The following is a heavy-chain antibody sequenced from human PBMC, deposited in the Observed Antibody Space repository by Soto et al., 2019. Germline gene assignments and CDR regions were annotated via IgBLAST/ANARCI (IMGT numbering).Heavy chain of an antibody. V-gene: IGHV1-18*04. Sequence: GASVKVSCKASGYTFTSYGISWVRQAPGQGLEWMGWISAYNGNTNYAQKLQGRVTMTTDTSASTAYMELRSLRSDDTAVYYCAGAPPFIYSSSQQAYGMDVWGQGTTVTVSS. CDR1: GYTFTSYG. J-gene: IGHJ6*02. CDR3: AGAPPFIYSSSQQAYGMDV. CDR2: ISAYNGNT. D-gene: IGHD6-6*01.